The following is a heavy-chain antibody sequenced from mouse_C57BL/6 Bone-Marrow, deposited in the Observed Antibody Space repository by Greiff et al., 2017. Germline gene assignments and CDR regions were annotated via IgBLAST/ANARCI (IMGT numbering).Heavy chain of an antibody. Sequence: VQRVESGPGLVAPSQSLSITCTVSGFSLTSYGVDWVRQCPGKGLEWLGVIWGVGSTNYNAALKSRLSISKDNSKSQVFLKMNRLQTDDTARYYCASLLPQGAYWGQGTLVTVSA. CDR1: GFSLTSYG. J-gene: IGHJ3*01. CDR2: IWGVGST. D-gene: IGHD2-1*01. V-gene: IGHV2-6*01. CDR3: ASLLPQGAY.